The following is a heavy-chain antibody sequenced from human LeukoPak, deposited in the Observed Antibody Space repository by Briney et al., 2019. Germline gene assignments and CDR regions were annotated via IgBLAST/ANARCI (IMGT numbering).Heavy chain of an antibody. CDR2: ITKGGATV. CDR3: ARLSVSITRRFDL. CDR1: GFTLSNYE. J-gene: IGHJ5*02. Sequence: GGSLRLSCAPSGFTLSNYEMNWVRLTPGKGLEWILYITKGGATVLYAESVKGRFTISRDNANSSLYLQMNSLRAEDTAVYFCARLSVSITRRFDLWGQGTLVTVSS. V-gene: IGHV3-48*03. D-gene: IGHD3-3*01.